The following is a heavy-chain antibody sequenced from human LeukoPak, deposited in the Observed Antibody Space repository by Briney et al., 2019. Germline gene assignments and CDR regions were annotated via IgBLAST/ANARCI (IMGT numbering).Heavy chain of an antibody. J-gene: IGHJ4*02. CDR1: GGSISSGSYY. D-gene: IGHD1-26*01. V-gene: IGHV4-61*02. CDR3: ARSRSGSYFTFDY. Sequence: PSQTLSLTCTVSGGSISSGSYYWSWIRQPAGKGLEWIGRIYTSGSTNYNPSLKSRVTISVDTSKNQFSLKLSSVTAADTAVYYCARSRSGSYFTFDYWGQGTLVTVSS. CDR2: IYTSGST.